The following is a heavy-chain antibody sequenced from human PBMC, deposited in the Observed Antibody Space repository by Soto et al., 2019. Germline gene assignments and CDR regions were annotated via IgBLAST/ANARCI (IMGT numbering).Heavy chain of an antibody. CDR3: ARGANYFDGSGYCAY. J-gene: IGHJ4*02. D-gene: IGHD3-22*01. CDR1: GFTFSSYT. Sequence: EVQLVESGGGLVKPGGSLRLSCAASGFTFSSYTMNWVRQAPGKGLEWVSSISSSSSYIYYADSVKGRFTISRDNAKNSLYLQMNSLRAEDTAVYYCARGANYFDGSGYCAYWGQGTLVTVSS. CDR2: ISSSSSYI. V-gene: IGHV3-21*01.